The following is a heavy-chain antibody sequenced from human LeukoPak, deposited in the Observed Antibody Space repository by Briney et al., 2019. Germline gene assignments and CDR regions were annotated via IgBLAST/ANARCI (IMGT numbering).Heavy chain of an antibody. CDR1: GGTFSSYA. J-gene: IGHJ4*02. CDR3: ASRGRGYSLGY. CDR2: IIPIFGTA. V-gene: IGHV1-69*13. D-gene: IGHD5-18*01. Sequence: ASVKVSCKASGGTFSSYAISWVRQAPGPGLEWMGGIIPIFGTANYAQKFQGRVTITADESTSTAYMELSSLRSEDTAVYYCASRGRGYSLGYWGQGTLVTVSS.